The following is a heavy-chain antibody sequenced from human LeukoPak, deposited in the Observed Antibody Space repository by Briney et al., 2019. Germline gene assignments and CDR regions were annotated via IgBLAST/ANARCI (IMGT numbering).Heavy chain of an antibody. CDR3: ARDVYDSSGSEAHLDC. CDR2: IWYDGSNK. CDR1: GFTFSSYG. D-gene: IGHD3-22*01. Sequence: GGSLRLSCAASGFTFSSYGMHWVRQAPGKGLEWVAVIWYDGSNKYYADSVKGRFTISRDNSKNTLYLQMNSLRAEDTAVYYCARDVYDSSGSEAHLDCWGQGTLVTVSS. V-gene: IGHV3-33*01. J-gene: IGHJ4*02.